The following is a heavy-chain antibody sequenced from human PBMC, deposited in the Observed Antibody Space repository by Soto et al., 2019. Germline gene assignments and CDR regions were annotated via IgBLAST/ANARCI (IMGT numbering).Heavy chain of an antibody. D-gene: IGHD3-10*01. CDR2: INHSGST. CDR1: GGSFSGYY. V-gene: IGHV4-34*01. J-gene: IGHJ4*02. CDR3: ARARLYYYDGSGSYFYY. Sequence: SETLSLTCAVYGGSFSGYYWSWIRQPPGKGLEWIGEINHSGSTNYNPSLKSRVTISVDTSKNQFSLKLSSVTAADTAVYYCARARLYYYDGSGSYFYYRAQRTLVTVSA.